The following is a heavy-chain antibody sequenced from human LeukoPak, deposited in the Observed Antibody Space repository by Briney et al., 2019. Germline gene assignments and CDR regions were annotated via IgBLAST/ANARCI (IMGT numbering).Heavy chain of an antibody. CDR3: AKDPATVTTPDY. V-gene: IGHV3-23*01. D-gene: IGHD4-17*01. CDR2: ISGSGGST. CDR1: GFTFSTYA. J-gene: IGHJ4*02. Sequence: QPGGSLRLSCVASGFTFSTYAMSWVRQAPGKGLEWVSGISGSGGSTFYSDSVKGRFTISRDNSKNTLYLQMNSLRAEDTAVYYCAKDPATVTTPDYWGQGTLVTVSS.